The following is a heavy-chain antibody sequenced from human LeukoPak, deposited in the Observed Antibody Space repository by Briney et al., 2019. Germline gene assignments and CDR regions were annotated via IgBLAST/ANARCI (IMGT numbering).Heavy chain of an antibody. Sequence: SETLSLTCTVSGGSISSGSYYWSWIRQPAGKGLEWIGRIYTSGSTNYNPSLKSRVTISVDTSKNQFSLKLSSVTAADTAVYYCARYRTRDDYSNPFDFGGQGTLVTVSS. J-gene: IGHJ4*02. CDR3: ARYRTRDDYSNPFDF. V-gene: IGHV4-61*02. D-gene: IGHD4-11*01. CDR2: IYTSGST. CDR1: GGSISSGSYY.